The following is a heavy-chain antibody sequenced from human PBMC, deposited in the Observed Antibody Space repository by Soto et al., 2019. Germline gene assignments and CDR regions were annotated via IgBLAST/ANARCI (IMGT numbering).Heavy chain of an antibody. J-gene: IGHJ3*02. CDR2: ISSSGSTI. Sequence: PGGSLRLSCAASGFTFSSYWMHWVRQAPGKGLEWVSYISSSGSTIYYADSVKGRFTISRDNAKNSLYLQMNSLRAEDTAVYYCARVWTDYSDSSGSSGEAFDIWGQGTMVTVSS. CDR1: GFTFSSYW. CDR3: ARVWTDYSDSSGSSGEAFDI. V-gene: IGHV3-48*03. D-gene: IGHD3-22*01.